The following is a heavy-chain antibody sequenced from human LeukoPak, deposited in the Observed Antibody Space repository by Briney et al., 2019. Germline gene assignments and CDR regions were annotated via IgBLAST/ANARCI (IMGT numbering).Heavy chain of an antibody. D-gene: IGHD3-10*01. CDR2: MNPKSGNT. CDR3: ARAHYYGSGSYYIGVPDD. CDR1: GYPFSNYD. Sequence: ASVKVSCKASGYPFSNYDINWVRQAPGQGLEWMGWMNPKSGNTGYGQKFQGRVTMTRVTSITTAYMELRSLRSDDTAVYYCARAHYYGSGSYYIGVPDDWGQGTLVTVSS. J-gene: IGHJ4*02. V-gene: IGHV1-8*01.